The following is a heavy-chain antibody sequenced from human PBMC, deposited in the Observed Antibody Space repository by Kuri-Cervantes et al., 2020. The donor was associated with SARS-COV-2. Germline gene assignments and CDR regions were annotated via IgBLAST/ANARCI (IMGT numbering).Heavy chain of an antibody. CDR1: GGSISSSNW. CDR3: ARVKSVVTPDIDY. J-gene: IGHJ4*02. V-gene: IGHV4-4*02. D-gene: IGHD4-23*01. CDR2: IYHSGST. Sequence: SETLSLTCAVSGGSISSSNWWSWVRQPPGKGLEWIREIYHSGSTNYNPSLKSRVTISVDTSKNQFSLKLSSVTAADTAVYYCARVKSVVTPDIDYWGQGTLVTVSS.